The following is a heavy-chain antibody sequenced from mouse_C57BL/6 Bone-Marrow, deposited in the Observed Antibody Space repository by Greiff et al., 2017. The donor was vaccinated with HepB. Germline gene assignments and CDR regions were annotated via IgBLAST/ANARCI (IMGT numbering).Heavy chain of an antibody. CDR3: ARNRDYDEDFAY. V-gene: IGHV2-2*01. J-gene: IGHJ3*01. D-gene: IGHD2-4*01. CDR1: GFSLTSYG. CDR2: IWSGGST. Sequence: VQGVESGPGLVQPSQSLSITCTVSGFSLTSYGVHWVRQSPGKGLEWLGVIWSGGSTDYNAAFISRLSISKDNSKSQVFFKMNSLQADDTAIYYCARNRDYDEDFAYWGQGTLVTVSA.